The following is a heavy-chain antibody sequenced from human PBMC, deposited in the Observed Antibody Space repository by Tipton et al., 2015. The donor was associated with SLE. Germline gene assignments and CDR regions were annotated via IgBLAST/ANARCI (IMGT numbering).Heavy chain of an antibody. J-gene: IGHJ4*02. CDR2: IYHSGST. CDR1: GASIISYY. Sequence: TLSLTCTVSGASIISYYWYWVRQPPGKGLEWIGYIYHSGSTNYNASLKSRVTISIDTSKNQFSLNLKSVTAADTAVYYCARGDMITFQDYWGQGTLVIVSS. CDR3: ARGDMITFQDY. D-gene: IGHD3-16*01. V-gene: IGHV4-59*01.